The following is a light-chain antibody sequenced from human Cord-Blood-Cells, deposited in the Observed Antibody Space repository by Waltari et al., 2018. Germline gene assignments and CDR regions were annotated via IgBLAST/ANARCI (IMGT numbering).Light chain of an antibody. CDR3: QQRSNWPPYT. CDR1: QSVSSY. V-gene: IGKV3-11*01. Sequence: EIVLTQSPATLSLSPGARATLSCRASQSVSSYLAWYQQKPGQPPRLLIYDASNRATGIPARFSGSGSGTDFTLTISSLEPEDFAVYYCQQRSNWPPYTFGGGTKVEIK. J-gene: IGKJ4*01. CDR2: DAS.